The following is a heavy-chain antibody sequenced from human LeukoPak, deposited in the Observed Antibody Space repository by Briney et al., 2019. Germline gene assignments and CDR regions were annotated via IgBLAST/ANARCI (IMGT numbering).Heavy chain of an antibody. Sequence: ASVKVSCTASGYTFTSYAMHWVRQAPGQRLEWMGWINAGNGNTKYSQKFQGRVTITRDTSTSTAYMELRSLRSDDTAVYYCAREWKDSSGYPMERFDPWGQGTLVTVSS. J-gene: IGHJ5*02. CDR1: GYTFTSYA. CDR2: INAGNGNT. D-gene: IGHD3-22*01. V-gene: IGHV1-3*01. CDR3: AREWKDSSGYPMERFDP.